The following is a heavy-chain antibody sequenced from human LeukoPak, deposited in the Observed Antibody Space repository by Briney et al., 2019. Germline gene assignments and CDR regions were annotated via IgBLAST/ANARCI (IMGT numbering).Heavy chain of an antibody. CDR3: ARVYELREEDYYYYYMDV. V-gene: IGHV3-20*04. D-gene: IGHD5/OR15-5a*01. J-gene: IGHJ6*03. CDR2: INWNGGST. CDR1: GFTFDDYG. Sequence: GGSLRLFCAASGFTFDDYGMNWVRHAPGKGLEWGAGINWNGGSTGYADSVKGRFTISRDNAKNCLDLQMNSLRAEDTALYYCARVYELREEDYYYYYMDVWGKGATVTVSS.